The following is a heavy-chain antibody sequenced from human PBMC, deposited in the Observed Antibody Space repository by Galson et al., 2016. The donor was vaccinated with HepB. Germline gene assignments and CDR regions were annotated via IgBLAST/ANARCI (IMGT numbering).Heavy chain of an antibody. CDR1: GGSVRSATYY. Sequence: ETLSLTCTVSGGSVRSATYYWSWIRQPPGKGLEWIGYIYYSGNTNYNPSLKSRVTISLDTSKNQFSLKLSSVTAADTALYFCARERTFISPWGQGALVTVSS. CDR2: IYYSGNT. V-gene: IGHV4-61*01. D-gene: IGHD3-10*01. CDR3: ARERTFISP. J-gene: IGHJ5*02.